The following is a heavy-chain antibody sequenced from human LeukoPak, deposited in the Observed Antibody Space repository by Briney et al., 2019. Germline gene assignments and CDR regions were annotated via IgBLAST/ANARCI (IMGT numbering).Heavy chain of an antibody. Sequence: PSETLSLTCTVSGGSISSYYWSWIRQPAGKGLEWIGRIYTSGSTNYNPSLKSRVTISVDTSKNQFSLKLSSVTAADTAVYYCARVTRYCSSTSCYDAFDIWGQGTMVTVSS. CDR2: IYTSGST. D-gene: IGHD2-2*01. CDR3: ARVTRYCSSTSCYDAFDI. J-gene: IGHJ3*02. CDR1: GGSISSYY. V-gene: IGHV4-4*07.